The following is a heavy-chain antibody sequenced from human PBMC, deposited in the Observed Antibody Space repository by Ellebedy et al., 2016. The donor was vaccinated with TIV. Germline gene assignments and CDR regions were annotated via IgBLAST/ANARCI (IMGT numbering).Heavy chain of an antibody. D-gene: IGHD4-17*01. CDR2: ISYDGSNK. Sequence: GESLKISXAASGFIFSSYAMHWVRQAPGKGLEWVAVISYDGSNKYYADSVKGRFTISRDNSKNTLYLQMNSLRAEDTAAYYCARDRVHYAHLDYWGQGTLVTVSS. V-gene: IGHV3-30-3*01. J-gene: IGHJ4*02. CDR3: ARDRVHYAHLDY. CDR1: GFIFSSYA.